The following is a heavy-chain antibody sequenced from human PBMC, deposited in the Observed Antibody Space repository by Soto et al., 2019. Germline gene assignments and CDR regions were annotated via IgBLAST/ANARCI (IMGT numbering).Heavy chain of an antibody. CDR3: TTEIGRPAVY. CDR1: DFSFNDVW. D-gene: IGHD2-2*01. V-gene: IGHV3-15*07. Sequence: PGGSLRLSCVVSDFSFNDVWMDWVRQAPGKGLEWVGRIKSKVDGGTTDYAAPVMGRFAISRDDSKDTLYLQMNSLKTEDTAVYYCTTEIGRPAVYWGQGALVTVSS. J-gene: IGHJ4*02. CDR2: IKSKVDGGTT.